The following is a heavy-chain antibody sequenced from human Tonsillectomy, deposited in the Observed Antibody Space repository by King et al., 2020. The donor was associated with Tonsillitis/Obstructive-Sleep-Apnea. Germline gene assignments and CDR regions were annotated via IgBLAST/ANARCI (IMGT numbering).Heavy chain of an antibody. Sequence: VQLVESGGGLVQPGGSLRLSCAASGFTFSSYEMNWVRQATGKGLEWLSYIKSCGSNIYYADSVKGRFTISRDNAKNSLYLQMNSLRAEDTAVYYCARAGYCSGGNCYSTLFDYWGQGTLVTVSS. J-gene: IGHJ4*02. CDR2: IKSCGSNI. D-gene: IGHD2-15*01. CDR1: GFTFSSYE. CDR3: ARAGYCSGGNCYSTLFDY. V-gene: IGHV3-48*03.